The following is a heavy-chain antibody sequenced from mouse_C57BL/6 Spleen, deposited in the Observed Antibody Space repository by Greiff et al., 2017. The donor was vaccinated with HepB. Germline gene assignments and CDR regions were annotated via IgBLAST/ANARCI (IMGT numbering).Heavy chain of an antibody. D-gene: IGHD1-1*01. Sequence: QVQLQQSGAELVKPGASVKMSCKASGYTLTSYWITWVKQRPGQGLEWIGDIYPGSGSTNYNEKFKSKATLTVDTSSSTAYMQLSSLTSEDSAVYYCARYGYYGSYYAMDYWGQGTSVTVSS. CDR2: IYPGSGST. CDR1: GYTLTSYW. V-gene: IGHV1-55*01. CDR3: ARYGYYGSYYAMDY. J-gene: IGHJ4*01.